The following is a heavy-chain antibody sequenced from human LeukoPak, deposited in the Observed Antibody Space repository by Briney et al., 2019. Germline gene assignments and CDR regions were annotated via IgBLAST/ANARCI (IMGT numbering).Heavy chain of an antibody. CDR3: ATEELPNDY. CDR2: ISRSGDIT. D-gene: IGHD1-26*01. Sequence: GGSLRLSCAASGFTFSSHAMTWVRQAPGKGLEWVSAISRSGDITYYADSVKGRFTISRDISKNTLYLQMNSLRAEDTAIYYCATEELPNDYWGQGALVTVSS. CDR1: GFTFSSHA. J-gene: IGHJ4*02. V-gene: IGHV3-23*01.